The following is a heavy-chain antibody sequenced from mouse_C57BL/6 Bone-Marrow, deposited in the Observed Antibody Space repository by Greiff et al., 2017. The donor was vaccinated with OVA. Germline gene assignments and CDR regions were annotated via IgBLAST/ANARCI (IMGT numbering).Heavy chain of an antibody. CDR1: GYTFTSYW. CDR2: IDPSDSYT. Sequence: VQLKQPGAELVKPGASVKLSCKASGYTFTSYWMQWVKQRPGQGLEWIGEIDPSDSYTNYNQKFKGKATLTVDTSSSTAYMQLSSLTSEDSAVYYCARMGYYYGSSYWFAYWGQGTLVTVSA. D-gene: IGHD1-1*01. V-gene: IGHV1-50*01. CDR3: ARMGYYYGSSYWFAY. J-gene: IGHJ3*01.